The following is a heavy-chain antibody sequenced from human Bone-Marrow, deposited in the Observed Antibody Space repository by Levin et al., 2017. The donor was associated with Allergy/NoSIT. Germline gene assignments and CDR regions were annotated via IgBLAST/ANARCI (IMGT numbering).Heavy chain of an antibody. V-gene: IGHV4-39*01. CDR1: GGSISSNNYY. J-gene: IGHJ6*02. CDR2: IYYSGTT. CDR3: ARHHGSIAVAVTDYNGLDV. Sequence: SETLSLTCTVSGGSISSNNYYWGWIRQPPGKGLEYIGNIYYSGTTYYNPSLKSRVTISVDTSKNQFSLKVTSVTAADTGDYYCARHHGSIAVAVTDYNGLDVWGQGTTVTVSS. D-gene: IGHD6-19*01.